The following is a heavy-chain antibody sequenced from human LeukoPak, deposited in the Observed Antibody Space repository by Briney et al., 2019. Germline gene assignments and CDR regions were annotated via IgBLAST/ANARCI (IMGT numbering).Heavy chain of an antibody. J-gene: IGHJ5*02. CDR1: GGSISSYY. Sequence: SETLSLTCTVSGGSISSYYWSWIRQPPGKGLEWSGNIYYSGSTNYNPSLKSRVTISVDTSKNQFSLKLSSVTAADTAVYYCARNPPYYYGSGSFDPWGQGTLVTVSS. V-gene: IGHV4-59*01. CDR3: ARNPPYYYGSGSFDP. CDR2: IYYSGST. D-gene: IGHD3-10*01.